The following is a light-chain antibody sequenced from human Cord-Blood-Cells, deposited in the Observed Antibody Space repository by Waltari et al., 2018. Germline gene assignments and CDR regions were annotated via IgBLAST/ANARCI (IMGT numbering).Light chain of an antibody. CDR2: INQ. J-gene: IGLJ3*02. CDR1: SSNIGRNT. CDR3: AAWDDSLNGPV. Sequence: QSVLTQPPSASGTPGQRVTISCSGSSSNIGRNTVNWYQQLPGTAPKLLLYINQQRPAGVPVRFSGSKSGTSASLAISGLQSEDEADYYCAAWDDSLNGPVFGGGTKLTVL. V-gene: IGLV1-44*01.